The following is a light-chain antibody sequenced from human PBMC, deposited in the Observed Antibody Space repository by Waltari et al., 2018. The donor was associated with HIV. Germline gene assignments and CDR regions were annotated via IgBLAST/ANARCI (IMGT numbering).Light chain of an antibody. CDR2: GNI. Sequence: QSVLTQPPSVSGAPGQRVTISCTGRSSNIGAGYDVHWYQQLPGTAPQLLITGNINRPSGVPDRFSDSKSGTSASLASTGLQAEDEADYYCQSYDSSLSGSLFGGGTKLTVL. V-gene: IGLV1-40*01. CDR1: SSNIGAGYD. J-gene: IGLJ2*01. CDR3: QSYDSSLSGSL.